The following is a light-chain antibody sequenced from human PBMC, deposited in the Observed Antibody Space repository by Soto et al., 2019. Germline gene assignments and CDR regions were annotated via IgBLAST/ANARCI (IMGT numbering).Light chain of an antibody. Sequence: EIVLTQSPGTLSLSPGERATLSCRASQSVSSSYLAWYQQKPGQAPRLLIYGASSRATGIPDRFSGSRSGTAFTLTISRLEPEDFAVYYCQQYGSSLWTFVQWTKVEIK. J-gene: IGKJ1*01. CDR2: GAS. CDR1: QSVSSSY. CDR3: QQYGSSLWT. V-gene: IGKV3-20*01.